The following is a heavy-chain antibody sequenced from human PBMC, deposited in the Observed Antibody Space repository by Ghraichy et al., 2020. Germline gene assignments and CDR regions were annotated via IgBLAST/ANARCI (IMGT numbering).Heavy chain of an antibody. D-gene: IGHD3-3*01. CDR1: GFTFSSYS. Sequence: LSLPCAASGFTFSSYSMNWVRQAPGKGLEWVSSISSSSSYIYYADSVKGRFTISRDNAKNSLYLQMNSLRAEDTAVYYCARSVTIFGVVSYYYYGMDVWGQGTTVTVSS. V-gene: IGHV3-21*01. CDR2: ISSSSSYI. CDR3: ARSVTIFGVVSYYYYGMDV. J-gene: IGHJ6*02.